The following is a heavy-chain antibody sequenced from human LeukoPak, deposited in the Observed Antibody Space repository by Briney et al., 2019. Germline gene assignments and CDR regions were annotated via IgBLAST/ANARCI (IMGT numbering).Heavy chain of an antibody. D-gene: IGHD2-2*01. V-gene: IGHV1-69*04. J-gene: IGHJ5*02. CDR1: GGTFSSYA. Sequence: SVKVSCKASGGTFSSYAISWVRQAPGQGLEWMGRIIPIFGIANYAQKFQGGVTITADKSTSTAYMELSSLRSEDTAVYYCARGYCSSTSRYYWFDPWGQGTLVTVSS. CDR3: ARGYCSSTSRYYWFDP. CDR2: IIPIFGIA.